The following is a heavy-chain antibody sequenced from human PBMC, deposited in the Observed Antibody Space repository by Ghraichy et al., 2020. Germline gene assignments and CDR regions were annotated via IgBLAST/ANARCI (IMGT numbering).Heavy chain of an antibody. Sequence: ASVKVSCKASGYTFTSYGISWVRQAPGQGLEWMGWISAYNGNTNYAQKLQGRVTMTTDTSTSTAYMELRSLRSDDTAVYYCARGYYDFWSGYFYYYYYGMDVWGQGTTVTVSS. CDR3: ARGYYDFWSGYFYYYYYGMDV. V-gene: IGHV1-18*04. CDR2: ISAYNGNT. J-gene: IGHJ6*02. CDR1: GYTFTSYG. D-gene: IGHD3-3*01.